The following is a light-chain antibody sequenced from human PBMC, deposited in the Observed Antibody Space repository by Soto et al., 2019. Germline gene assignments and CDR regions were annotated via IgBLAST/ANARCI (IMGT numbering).Light chain of an antibody. CDR1: SSDLAIYNY. CDR3: SSSTDSSTSV. J-gene: IGLJ1*01. Sequence: QSAVTQPASPSRSPGQSITISCTGTSSDLAIYNYVSWYKQHPGKAPKLMIYQVTNRPSGVSNRFSGSTSGNTASLTIPGLHAEDQAAYYCSSSTDSSTSVFGTGKMLTLL. V-gene: IGLV2-14*01. CDR2: QVT.